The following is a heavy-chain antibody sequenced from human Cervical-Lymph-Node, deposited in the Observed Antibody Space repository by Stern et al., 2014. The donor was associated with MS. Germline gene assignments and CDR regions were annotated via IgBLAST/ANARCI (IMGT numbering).Heavy chain of an antibody. CDR1: GYTFTAYF. Sequence: QVQLVQSGAEVREPGASVKVSCKASGYTFTAYFVHWVRQARGQGLEWMGRMNPQTGDPNYAQNFQGRVTMTRDTSISTAYMELSRLKYGDTAVYYCGRRGDEGFDHWGQGTLVTVS. CDR3: GRRGDEGFDH. D-gene: IGHD3-10*01. J-gene: IGHJ4*02. CDR2: MNPQTGDP. V-gene: IGHV1-2*06.